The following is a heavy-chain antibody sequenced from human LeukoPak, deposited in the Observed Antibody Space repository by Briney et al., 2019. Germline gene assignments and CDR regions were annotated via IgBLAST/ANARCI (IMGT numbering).Heavy chain of an antibody. D-gene: IGHD4-17*01. CDR1: GGSISSSSYY. V-gene: IGHV4-39*07. CDR3: ARGLHGDYDRGAFDI. J-gene: IGHJ3*02. CDR2: ICYSGST. Sequence: PSETLSLTCIVPGGSISSSSYYWGWIRQPPGKGLEWIGNICYSGSTYCNPSLKSRVTISVDTSKNQFSLKLSSVTAADTAVYYCARGLHGDYDRGAFDIWGQGTMVTVSS.